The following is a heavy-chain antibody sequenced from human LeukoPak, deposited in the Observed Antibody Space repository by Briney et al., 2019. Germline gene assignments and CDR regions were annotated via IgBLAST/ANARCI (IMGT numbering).Heavy chain of an antibody. J-gene: IGHJ3*02. Sequence: ASVKVSCKASGYTFTSYYMHWVRQAPGQGLEWMGIINPSGGSTSYAQKSQGRVTMTRDTSTSTVYMELSSLRSEDTAVYYCARDATVTADGGAFDIWGQGTMVTVSS. V-gene: IGHV1-46*03. CDR2: INPSGGST. CDR1: GYTFTSYY. CDR3: ARDATVTADGGAFDI. D-gene: IGHD4-11*01.